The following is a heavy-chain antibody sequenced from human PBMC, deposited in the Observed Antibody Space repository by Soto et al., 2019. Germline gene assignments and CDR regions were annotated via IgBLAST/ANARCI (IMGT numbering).Heavy chain of an antibody. CDR3: ARGPLCGGDCYSGAFDI. CDR2: INAGNGNT. J-gene: IGHJ3*02. Sequence: QVQLVQSGAEVKKPGASVKVSYKASGYTFTSYAMHWVRQAPGQRLEWMGWINAGNGNTKYSQKFQGRVTINRDTSASTAYMELSSLRSEDTAVYYCARGPLCGGDCYSGAFDIWGQGTMVTVSS. V-gene: IGHV1-3*01. D-gene: IGHD2-21*01. CDR1: GYTFTSYA.